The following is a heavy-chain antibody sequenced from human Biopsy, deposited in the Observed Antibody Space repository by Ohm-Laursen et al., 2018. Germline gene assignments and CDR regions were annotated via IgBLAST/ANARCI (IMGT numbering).Heavy chain of an antibody. Sequence: SLRLSCAASGFTFSDYAMNWVRQAPGKGLEWVSTISGSGGNTYYADSVRGRLTVSRDGSKNTLYLQMSSLRAEDTAFYYCAKGGYCTSSSCYMDLDYWGQGTLVTVSS. CDR1: GFTFSDYA. J-gene: IGHJ4*02. V-gene: IGHV3-23*01. CDR2: ISGSGGNT. D-gene: IGHD2-2*02. CDR3: AKGGYCTSSSCYMDLDY.